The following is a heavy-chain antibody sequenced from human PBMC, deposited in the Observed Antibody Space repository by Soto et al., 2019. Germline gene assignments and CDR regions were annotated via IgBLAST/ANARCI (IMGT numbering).Heavy chain of an antibody. V-gene: IGHV4-31*03. CDR3: ARVGGSGSVYYGVDV. D-gene: IGHD3-10*01. Sequence: SETLSLTCTVSGGSISSGGYYWSWIRQHPGKGLEWIGYIYDSGSSYYNPSLRSRVTISVDAPKNQFSLKLSSVTAADTAVYYCARVGGSGSVYYGVDVWGQGTTVTVSS. CDR2: IYDSGSS. CDR1: GGSISSGGYY. J-gene: IGHJ6*02.